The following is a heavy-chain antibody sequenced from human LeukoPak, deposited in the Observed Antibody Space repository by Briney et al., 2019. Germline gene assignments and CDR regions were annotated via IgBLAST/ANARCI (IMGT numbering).Heavy chain of an antibody. CDR1: GFTFSDEY. J-gene: IGHJ3*01. Sequence: GGSLRLSCAASGFTFSDEYMSWIRQAPGKGLEWISCVSNSGSSIYYADSVKGRFSISRDNVKNSLYLQMNSLRVEDTAVYYCARDGAYSASNFWGQGTMVAVSS. CDR2: VSNSGSSI. CDR3: ARDGAYSASNF. D-gene: IGHD6-13*01. V-gene: IGHV3-11*01.